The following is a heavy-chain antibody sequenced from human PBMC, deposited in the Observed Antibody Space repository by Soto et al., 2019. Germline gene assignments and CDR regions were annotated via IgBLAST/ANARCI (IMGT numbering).Heavy chain of an antibody. CDR1: GFTFSSYA. J-gene: IGHJ4*02. Sequence: SLRLSCAASGFTFSSYAMHWVRQAPGKGLEWVAVISYDGSNKYYADSVKGRFTISRDNSKNTLYLQMNSLRAEDTAVYCCASASSSPFGGNFDYWGQGTLVTVSS. CDR2: ISYDGSNK. V-gene: IGHV3-30-3*01. CDR3: ASASSSPFGGNFDY. D-gene: IGHD6-6*01.